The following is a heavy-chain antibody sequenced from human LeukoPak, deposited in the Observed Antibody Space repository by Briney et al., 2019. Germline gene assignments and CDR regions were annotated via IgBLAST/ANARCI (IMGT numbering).Heavy chain of an antibody. D-gene: IGHD3-22*01. J-gene: IGHJ3*02. V-gene: IGHV1-18*01. CDR1: GGTFSSYG. CDR3: ARGITYYYDSSGYYPHDAFDI. Sequence: ASVKVSCKASGGTFSSYGISWVRQAPGQGLEWMGWISAYNGNTNYAQKLQGRVTMTTDTSTSTAYMELRSLRSDDTAVYYCARGITYYYDSSGYYPHDAFDIWGQGTMVTVSS. CDR2: ISAYNGNT.